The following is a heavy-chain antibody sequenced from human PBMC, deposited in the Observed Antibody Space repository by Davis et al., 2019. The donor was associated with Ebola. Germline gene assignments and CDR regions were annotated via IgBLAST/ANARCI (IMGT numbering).Heavy chain of an antibody. CDR2: INPSIGNT. Sequence: ASVKVSCKASGYTFTDYLMHWVRQAPGQGLEWMGLINPSIGNTSLAQKFQGRVTLTRDTSINTAHMELSGLRYDDTAVYYCARDDKVMHFDYWGQGTLVTVSS. V-gene: IGHV1-2*02. J-gene: IGHJ4*02. D-gene: IGHD3-16*01. CDR3: ARDDKVMHFDY. CDR1: GYTFTDYL.